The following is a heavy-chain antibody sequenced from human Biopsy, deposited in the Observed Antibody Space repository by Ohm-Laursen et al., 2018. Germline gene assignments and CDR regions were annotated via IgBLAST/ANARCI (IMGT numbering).Heavy chain of an antibody. CDR3: ARDRGFYSDRTVPGYFDL. J-gene: IGHJ2*01. V-gene: IGHV4-31*01. D-gene: IGHD3-22*01. CDR1: GGPISSGGSY. CDR2: IFNSANT. Sequence: TLSLTCAVSGGPISSGGSYWSWIRQRPGKGLEWIGYIFNSANTYYNPSLKNLITISGDTSKNQFSLKLNSVTAADTAVYYCARDRGFYSDRTVPGYFDLWGRGTLVTVSS.